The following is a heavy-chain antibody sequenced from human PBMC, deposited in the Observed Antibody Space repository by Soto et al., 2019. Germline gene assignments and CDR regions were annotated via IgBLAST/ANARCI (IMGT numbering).Heavy chain of an antibody. CDR3: ARGAYCGGDCYDY. CDR1: GGSISSGGYY. Sequence: QVQLQESGPGLVKPSQTLSLTCTVSGGSISSGGYYWSWIRQHPGKGLEWIGYIYYSGSTYYNPSLKSRVTISVDTSKNQFSLKLSSVTAADTTVYYCARGAYCGGDCYDYWGQGTLVTVSS. CDR2: IYYSGST. D-gene: IGHD2-21*01. V-gene: IGHV4-31*03. J-gene: IGHJ4*02.